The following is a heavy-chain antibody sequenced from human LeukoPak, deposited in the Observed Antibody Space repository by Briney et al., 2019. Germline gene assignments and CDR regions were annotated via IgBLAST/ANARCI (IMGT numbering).Heavy chain of an antibody. CDR2: IYYSGST. J-gene: IGHJ4*02. CDR3: ARGTGDYVWGSYRVSPYYFDY. D-gene: IGHD3-16*02. Sequence: SETLSLTCTVSGGSISNYYWSWIRQPPGKGLEWIGYIYYSGSTNYNPSLKGRVTISVDTSKNQFSLKLSSVTAADTAVYYCARGTGDYVWGSYRVSPYYFDYWGQGTLVTVSS. V-gene: IGHV4-59*08. CDR1: GGSISNYY.